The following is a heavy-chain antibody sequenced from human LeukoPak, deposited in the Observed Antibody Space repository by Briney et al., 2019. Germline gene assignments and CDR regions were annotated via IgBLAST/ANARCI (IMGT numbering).Heavy chain of an antibody. V-gene: IGHV1-18*01. D-gene: IGHD2-21*02. CDR2: ISAYNGNT. J-gene: IGHJ4*02. CDR1: GYTFTSYA. Sequence: ASVKVSCKASGYTFTSYAMNWVRQAPGQGLEWMGWISAYNGNTNYAQKLQGRVTMTTDTSTSTAYMELRSLRSDDTAVYYCARDCGGDCYPGYWGQGTLVTVSS. CDR3: ARDCGGDCYPGY.